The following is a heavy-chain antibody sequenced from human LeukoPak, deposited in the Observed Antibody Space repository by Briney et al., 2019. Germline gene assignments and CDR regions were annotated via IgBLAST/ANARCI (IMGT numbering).Heavy chain of an antibody. Sequence: PSETLSLTCTVSGGSISSYYWSWIRQPPGKGLEWIGYIYYSGSTNYNPSLKSRVTISVDTSKNQFSLKLSSVTAADTAVYYCARGVGSSPQCMDVWGKGTTVTVSS. J-gene: IGHJ6*03. V-gene: IGHV4-59*01. D-gene: IGHD6-13*01. CDR2: IYYSGST. CDR3: ARGVGSSPQCMDV. CDR1: GGSISSYY.